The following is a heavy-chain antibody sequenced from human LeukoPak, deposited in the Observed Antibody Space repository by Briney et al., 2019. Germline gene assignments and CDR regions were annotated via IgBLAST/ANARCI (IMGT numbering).Heavy chain of an antibody. V-gene: IGHV3-48*03. CDR1: GVTFNDFE. D-gene: IGHD6-19*01. CDR3: ATKVPGTSHFSS. CDR2: VSGSGSEI. J-gene: IGHJ4*02. Sequence: GGSLRLSGEAAGVTFNDFEMNCVRQATGKGLEWVSYVSGSGSEIHYGDSVKGRFTISRDNAKSSLYLQMNSLRAEDTAVYYCATKVPGTSHFSSWGQGTLVTVSS.